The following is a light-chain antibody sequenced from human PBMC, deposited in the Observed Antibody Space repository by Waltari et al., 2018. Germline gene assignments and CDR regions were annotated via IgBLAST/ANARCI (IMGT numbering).Light chain of an antibody. CDR1: STDVGGYNY. Sequence: QSALTQPRSVSGSPGQSVTISCTGTSTDVGGYNYVSWYQQHPGKAPKLMIYDVRKRPSGVPDRFSASKSGNTASLTISGLQAEDEADYYCCSYAGSYTVVFGGGTKLTVL. CDR3: CSYAGSYTVV. J-gene: IGLJ2*01. V-gene: IGLV2-11*01. CDR2: DVR.